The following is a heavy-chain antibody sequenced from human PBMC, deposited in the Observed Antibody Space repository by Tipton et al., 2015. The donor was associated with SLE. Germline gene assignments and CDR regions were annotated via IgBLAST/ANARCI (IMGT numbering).Heavy chain of an antibody. V-gene: IGHV3-23*01. CDR3: AKRLSPEDPAMILDL. CDR2: SGIAGDT. CDR1: GFTFSNYP. Sequence: GSLRLSCAASGFTFSNYPMTWVRQAPGRGLEWISTSGIAGDTYYRDSLKGRFTISRDNSKTTLYLQMDRMTADDTAIYFCAKRLSPEDPAMILDLWGQGTRVTASS. J-gene: IGHJ4*02. D-gene: IGHD5-18*01.